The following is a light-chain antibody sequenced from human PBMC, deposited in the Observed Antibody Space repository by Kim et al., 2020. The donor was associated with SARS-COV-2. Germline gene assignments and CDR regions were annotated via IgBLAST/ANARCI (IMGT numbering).Light chain of an antibody. CDR3: CSYAGSSTWV. CDR2: EVS. V-gene: IGLV2-23*02. Sequence: QSALTQPASVSGSPGQSITISCTGTSSYVGSNNLVSWYQLHPGRAPKLIIYEVSKRPSGVSDRFSGSKSGNTASLTISGLQPEDEAEYSCCSYAGSSTWVFGGGTKVTVL. J-gene: IGLJ3*02. CDR1: SSYVGSNNL.